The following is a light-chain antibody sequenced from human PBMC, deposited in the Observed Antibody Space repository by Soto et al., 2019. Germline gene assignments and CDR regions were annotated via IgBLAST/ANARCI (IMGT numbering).Light chain of an antibody. Sequence: DIQMTQSPSTLSAAVGXRVTITCRASQNISNWLAWYQQKPGKAPNLLIYKASSLQNGVPSRFSGSGSGTDFTLTISSLQPEDVATYYCQQYNSQWTFGPGTKVDIK. CDR3: QQYNSQWT. CDR1: QNISNW. CDR2: KAS. V-gene: IGKV1-5*03. J-gene: IGKJ1*01.